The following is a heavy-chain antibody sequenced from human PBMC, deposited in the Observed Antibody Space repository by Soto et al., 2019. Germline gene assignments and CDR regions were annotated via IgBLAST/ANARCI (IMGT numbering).Heavy chain of an antibody. CDR3: ARFSGSGFYTLGD. D-gene: IGHD3-22*01. V-gene: IGHV1-18*01. CDR1: GYTFTNYD. Sequence: QVQVVQSGAEVKKPGASVKVSCKASGYTFTNYDITWVRQAPGQGLEWMGCISAYNGDTNYAQKFQGRVTMTTDTSTSTAYMELRSLRSDDTAVYYCARFSGSGFYTLGDWGQGTLVTVSS. CDR2: ISAYNGDT. J-gene: IGHJ4*02.